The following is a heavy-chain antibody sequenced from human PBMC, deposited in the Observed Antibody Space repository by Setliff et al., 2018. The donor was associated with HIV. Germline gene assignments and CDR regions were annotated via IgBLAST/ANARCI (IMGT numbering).Heavy chain of an antibody. V-gene: IGHV3-7*03. CDR3: ANLWELGA. Sequence: GSLRLSCAASGFTFSSYEMDWVRQAPGKGLEWVATIKQDGSEIFYVDSVKGRFTISRDNARTSLFLEMRSLRDEDTAVYLCANLWELGAWGQGTLVTVSS. CDR1: GFTFSSYE. J-gene: IGHJ5*02. D-gene: IGHD3-16*01. CDR2: IKQDGSEI.